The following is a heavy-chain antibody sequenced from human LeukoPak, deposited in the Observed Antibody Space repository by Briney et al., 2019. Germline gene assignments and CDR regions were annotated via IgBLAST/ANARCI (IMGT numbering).Heavy chain of an antibody. D-gene: IGHD3-16*01. CDR1: GYIFTGYY. Sequence: ASVKVSCKASGYIFTGYYMHWVRQAPGQGLEWMGWINPNSGDTNYAQKFQGRVTMTRDTSISTAYMELSRLRSDVTAVYYCARVRYRLAETYIDYWGQGTLVTVSS. V-gene: IGHV1-2*02. CDR2: INPNSGDT. CDR3: ARVRYRLAETYIDY. J-gene: IGHJ4*02.